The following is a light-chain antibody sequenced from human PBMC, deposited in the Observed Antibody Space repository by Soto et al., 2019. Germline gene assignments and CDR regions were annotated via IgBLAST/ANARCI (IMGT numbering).Light chain of an antibody. CDR1: QSVSGF. Sequence: DIQMTQSPSSLSASVGDRVTITCRTSQSVSGFLNWYQQKPGKAPKLLIYAASSLQSGVPSRFSGSGSGTDFTLTISSLQPEDFATYYCQQSYSILWTFGQGTKVEIK. V-gene: IGKV1-39*01. CDR2: AAS. J-gene: IGKJ1*01. CDR3: QQSYSILWT.